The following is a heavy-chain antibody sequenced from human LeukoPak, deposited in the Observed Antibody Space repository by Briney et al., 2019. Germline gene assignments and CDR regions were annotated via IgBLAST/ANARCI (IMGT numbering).Heavy chain of an antibody. Sequence: GASVKVSCKASGYTFTGYYMHWVRQAPGQGLEWMGWINPNSGGTNYAQKFQGRVTMTRDTSISTAYMELSRLRSDDTAVYYCARGWEIRDSYGSYFDYWGQGTLVTVSS. CDR2: INPNSGGT. V-gene: IGHV1-2*02. CDR1: GYTFTGYY. J-gene: IGHJ4*02. CDR3: ARGWEIRDSYGSYFDY. D-gene: IGHD5-18*01.